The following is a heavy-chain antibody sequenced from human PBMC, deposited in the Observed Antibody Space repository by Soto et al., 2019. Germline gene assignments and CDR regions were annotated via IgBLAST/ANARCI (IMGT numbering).Heavy chain of an antibody. D-gene: IGHD6-19*01. CDR2: ISGSGGST. CDR3: AKGLRGSSGWYDY. V-gene: IGHV3-23*01. J-gene: IGHJ4*02. Sequence: EVQLLESGGGLVQPGGSLRLSCAASGFTFSSYAMSWVRQAPGKGLEWVSAISGSGGSTYYADSVKGRFTISRDNSKNTLYLQMNSMRAEDTAVYYCAKGLRGSSGWYDYWGQGTLVTVSS. CDR1: GFTFSSYA.